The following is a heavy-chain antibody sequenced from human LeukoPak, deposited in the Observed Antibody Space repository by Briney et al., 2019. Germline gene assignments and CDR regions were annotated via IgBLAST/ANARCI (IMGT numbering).Heavy chain of an antibody. CDR2: INPNSGGT. V-gene: IGHV1-2*02. J-gene: IGHJ4*02. CDR1: GYTFTGYY. D-gene: IGHD2-2*01. Sequence: GASVKVSCKASGYTFTGYYMHWVRQAPGQGLEWMGWINPNSGGTNYAQKFQGRVTMTRDTSISTAYMELSRLRSDDTAVYYCARGAPLVVPAAKPDREFDYWGQGTLVTVSS. CDR3: ARGAPLVVPAAKPDREFDY.